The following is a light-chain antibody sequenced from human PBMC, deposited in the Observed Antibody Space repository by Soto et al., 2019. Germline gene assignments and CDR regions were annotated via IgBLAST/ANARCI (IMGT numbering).Light chain of an antibody. V-gene: IGKV1-39*01. CDR2: AAS. J-gene: IGKJ1*01. CDR3: QHYNSYSEA. Sequence: DIQITQSPSALSSSVGDRVTITCRASQSISSYLNWYQQKPGKAPKLLIYAASSLQSGVPSRFSGSGSGTEITLTISSLQPDDFATYYCQHYNSYSEAFGQGTKVDI. CDR1: QSISSY.